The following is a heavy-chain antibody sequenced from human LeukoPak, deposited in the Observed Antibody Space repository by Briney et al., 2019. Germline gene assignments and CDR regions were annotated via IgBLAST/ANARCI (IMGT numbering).Heavy chain of an antibody. D-gene: IGHD6-13*01. CDR3: ARGSAWYSSSWYFDY. Sequence: PGGSLRLSCAASGFTFSSYAMAWVRQAPGKGLEWVSGIGGSGGSAYYADSVKGRFTISRDNSKNTLYLQMNSLRADDTAVYYCARGSAWYSSSWYFDYWGQGTLVTVST. CDR2: IGGSGGSA. V-gene: IGHV3-23*01. CDR1: GFTFSSYA. J-gene: IGHJ4*02.